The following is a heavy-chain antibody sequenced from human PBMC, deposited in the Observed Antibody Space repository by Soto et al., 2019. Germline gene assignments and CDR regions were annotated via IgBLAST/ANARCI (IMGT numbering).Heavy chain of an antibody. Sequence: EVQLVESGGGLVQPGGSLRLSCATSGITFSDHDMDWVRQAPGKGLEWLGRSRSRVDKCATDYAASVRGRFSFSRDDSKSSLSRQMRSLKTGDTAMDYCVLWVRGLINYWGQGTLVTVSS. CDR3: VLWVRGLINY. CDR2: SRSRVDKCAT. J-gene: IGHJ4*02. D-gene: IGHD3-10*01. CDR1: GITFSDHD. V-gene: IGHV3-72*01.